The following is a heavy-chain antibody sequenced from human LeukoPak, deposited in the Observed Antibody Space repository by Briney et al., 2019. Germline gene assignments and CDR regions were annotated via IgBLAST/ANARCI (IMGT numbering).Heavy chain of an antibody. CDR2: IKNKGDGGTT. CDR3: TTSGTPFEY. D-gene: IGHD3-10*01. V-gene: IGHV3-15*01. CDR1: GFTFNKAC. Sequence: GGSLRLSCAASGFTFNKACMSWVRLAPGKGLEWVGRIKNKGDGGTTDYAAPVNGSFTVSRDDSKSTLYLQTNSLKAEATAVYYCTTSGTPFEYWGQGTLVTVSS. J-gene: IGHJ4*02.